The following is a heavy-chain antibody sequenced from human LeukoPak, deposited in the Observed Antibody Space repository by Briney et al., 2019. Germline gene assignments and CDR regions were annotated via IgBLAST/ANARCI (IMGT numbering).Heavy chain of an antibody. CDR2: ISGSGGST. J-gene: IGHJ4*02. CDR3: AKDRGMITMVRGSFDY. Sequence: GGSLRLSYAASGFTFSSYAMSWVRQAPGKGLEWVSVISGSGGSTYYADSVKGRFTISRDNSKNTLYLQMNSLRAEDTAVYYCAKDRGMITMVRGSFDYWGQGTLVTVSS. V-gene: IGHV3-23*01. D-gene: IGHD3-10*01. CDR1: GFTFSSYA.